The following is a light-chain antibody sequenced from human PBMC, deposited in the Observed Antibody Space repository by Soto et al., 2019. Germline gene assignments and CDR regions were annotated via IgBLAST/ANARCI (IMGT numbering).Light chain of an antibody. CDR2: DAS. V-gene: IGKV1-39*01. CDR3: QQSYHIPPA. J-gene: IGKJ1*01. Sequence: DIQMTQSPSSLSASVGDRVTITCRASQSIGTSLNWYHQKPGKAPKLLIYDASNLQSGVPSRFSGSGSGTDFTLTISGLQPEDLATYYCQQSYHIPPAFGQGTEVEIK. CDR1: QSIGTS.